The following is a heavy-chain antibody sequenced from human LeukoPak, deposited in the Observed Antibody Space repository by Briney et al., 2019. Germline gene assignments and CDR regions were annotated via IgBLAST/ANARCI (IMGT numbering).Heavy chain of an antibody. CDR3: ASGTYRLGDY. D-gene: IGHD3-10*01. CDR2: ISGSGVDT. J-gene: IGHJ4*02. CDR1: GFSFSTYA. V-gene: IGHV3-23*01. Sequence: GGSQRLSCAASGFSFSTYAMSWVRQAPGKGLEWVSGISGSGVDTHYADSVKGRFRVSRDNSKNTLYLQLNSLRAEDTAVYYCASGTYRLGDYWGLGTLVTVSS.